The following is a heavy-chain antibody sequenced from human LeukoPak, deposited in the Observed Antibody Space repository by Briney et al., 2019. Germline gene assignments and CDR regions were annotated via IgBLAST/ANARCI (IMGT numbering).Heavy chain of an antibody. V-gene: IGHV4-4*07. CDR2: MYSSGS. CDR1: GGSISSYY. CDR3: ARDATVTEYYADAFDI. Sequence: SETLSLTCTVSGGSISSYYLSWIRQTAGKGLEWIGRMYSSGSNYNPSLKSRVTMSIDTSTNQLSLKLSSVTAADTAVYYCARDATVTEYYADAFDIWGQGTMVTVSS. D-gene: IGHD4-17*01. J-gene: IGHJ3*02.